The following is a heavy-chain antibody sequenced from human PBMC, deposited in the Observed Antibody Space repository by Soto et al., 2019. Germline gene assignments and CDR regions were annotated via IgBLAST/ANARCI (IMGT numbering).Heavy chain of an antibody. J-gene: IGHJ4*02. CDR1: GFTFSSYG. Sequence: QVQLVESGGGVVQPGRSLRLSCVSSGFTFSSYGMHWVRQAPGRGLEWVAVIWFDASKRYYGDSVKGRYTISRDSFKNTVYLEMNSLRVEDTAVYYCARGNHIYGDYIVMDYWGRGTLVTVSS. D-gene: IGHD4-17*01. CDR3: ARGNHIYGDYIVMDY. CDR2: IWFDASKR. V-gene: IGHV3-33*01.